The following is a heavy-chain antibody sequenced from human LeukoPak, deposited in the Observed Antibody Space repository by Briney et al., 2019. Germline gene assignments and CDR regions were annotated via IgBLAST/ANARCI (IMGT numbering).Heavy chain of an antibody. CDR2: IYYSGIT. CDR3: AREPVAGHFDY. Sequence: SETLSLTCSVSGDSINGYYWSWIRQPPGKGLEWIGYIYYSGITNYNPSLKSRLTISLDRSKNQFSLKLNSVTAADTAVYYCAREPVAGHFDYWGQGSLVTVSS. J-gene: IGHJ4*02. CDR1: GDSINGYY. V-gene: IGHV4-59*01. D-gene: IGHD6-19*01.